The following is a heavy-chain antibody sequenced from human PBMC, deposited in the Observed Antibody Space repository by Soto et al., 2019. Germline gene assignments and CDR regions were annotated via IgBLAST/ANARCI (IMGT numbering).Heavy chain of an antibody. J-gene: IGHJ4*02. CDR3: ASGYSSSWYYFDY. D-gene: IGHD6-13*01. CDR1: GGSISSSSYY. Sequence: SETLSLTCTVSGGSISSSSYYWGWIRQPPGKGLEWIGSIYYSGSTYYNPSLKSRVTISVDTSKNQFSLKLSSVTAADTAVYYCASGYSSSWYYFDYWGQGTLVTVSS. CDR2: IYYSGST. V-gene: IGHV4-39*01.